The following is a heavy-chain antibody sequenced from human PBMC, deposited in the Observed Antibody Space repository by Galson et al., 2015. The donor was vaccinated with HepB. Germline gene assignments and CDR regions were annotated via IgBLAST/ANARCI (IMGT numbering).Heavy chain of an antibody. Sequence: ETLSLTCDVSGGSVSSTSFFWGWIFQPPGKGLQWIGSVYYSGRTFLNPSLKSRVTISIDASKNQFSLSLSSVTAAGTAVYYCAREGGGRDGFDYWGPGKVVTVST. CDR2: VYYSGRT. J-gene: IGHJ4*02. D-gene: IGHD5-24*01. V-gene: IGHV4-39*02. CDR1: GGSVSSTSFF. CDR3: AREGGGRDGFDY.